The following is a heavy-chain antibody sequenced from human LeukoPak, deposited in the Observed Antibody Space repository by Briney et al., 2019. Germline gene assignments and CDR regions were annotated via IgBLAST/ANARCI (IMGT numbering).Heavy chain of an antibody. V-gene: IGHV1-46*01. J-gene: IGHJ3*02. Sequence: ASVKVSCKASGYTFSNYNIHWLRQAPGQGLEWMGIVNPSSDSTNYAQNFQGRVTMTGDTSTSTVYMELSSLRSEDTAVYYCARVRDGYNDAYDIWGQGTMVTVTS. CDR3: ARVRDGYNDAYDI. CDR2: VNPSSDST. D-gene: IGHD5-24*01. CDR1: GYTFSNYN.